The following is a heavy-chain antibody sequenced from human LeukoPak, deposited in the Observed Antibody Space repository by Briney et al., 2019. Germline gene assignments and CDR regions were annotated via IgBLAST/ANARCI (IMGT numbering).Heavy chain of an antibody. J-gene: IGHJ5*02. V-gene: IGHV3-48*03. D-gene: IGHD5-24*01. CDR1: GFTFSSYE. CDR2: ISSSGAYT. Sequence: GGSLRLSCAASGFTFSSYEMNWVRQAPGKGLEWVSYISSSGAYTNYADSVKGRFSISRDNAKNSLYLQMNSLRAEDTAVYFCARDVSRNDYNKLTRLDPWGQGALVTVSS. CDR3: ARDVSRNDYNKLTRLDP.